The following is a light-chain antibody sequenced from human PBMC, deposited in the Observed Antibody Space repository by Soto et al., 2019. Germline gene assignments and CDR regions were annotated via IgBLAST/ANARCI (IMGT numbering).Light chain of an antibody. Sequence: QSALTQPASVSGSPGQSITISCTGTSSDVGGYNYVSWYQQHPGKAPKLMIYDVSNRPSGVSNRFSGSKSGKTASLTISGLQVEDEADYYCSSYTTSYVVFGGGTQLTVL. V-gene: IGLV2-14*01. CDR3: SSYTTSYVV. J-gene: IGLJ2*01. CDR1: SSDVGGYNY. CDR2: DVS.